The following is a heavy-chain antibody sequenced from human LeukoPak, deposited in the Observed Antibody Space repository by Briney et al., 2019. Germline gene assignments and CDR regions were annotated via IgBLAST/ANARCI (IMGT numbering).Heavy chain of an antibody. CDR2: IWYDGSNK. V-gene: IGHV3-33*01. Sequence: PGGSLRLSCAASGFTFSSYGMHWVRQAPGKGLEWVAVIWYDGSNKYYADSVKGRFTISRDNSKNTLYLQMNSLRAEDTAVYCCARDVYSSGWYVAPDYWGQGTLVTVSS. CDR1: GFTFSSYG. J-gene: IGHJ4*02. D-gene: IGHD6-19*01. CDR3: ARDVYSSGWYVAPDY.